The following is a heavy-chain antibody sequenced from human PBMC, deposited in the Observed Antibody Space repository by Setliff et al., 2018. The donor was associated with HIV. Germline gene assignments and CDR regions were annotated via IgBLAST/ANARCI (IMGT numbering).Heavy chain of an antibody. CDR3: ARQYADPESGILDAFDI. J-gene: IGHJ3*02. V-gene: IGHV4-4*02. CDR1: GGSISSSNW. CDR2: IYHSGRT. D-gene: IGHD1-26*01. Sequence: SETLSLTCAVSGGSISSSNWWSWVRQPPGKGLEWIGKIYHSGRTYYNPSLKSRVTISVDKSKNQFSLRLSSVTAADTAVYYCARQYADPESGILDAFDIWGQGTMVTVSS.